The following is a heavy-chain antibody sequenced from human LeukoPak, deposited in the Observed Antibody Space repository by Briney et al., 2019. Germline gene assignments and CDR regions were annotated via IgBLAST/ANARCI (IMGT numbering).Heavy chain of an antibody. D-gene: IGHD6-19*01. Sequence: PGGSLRLSCAASGFTVSSNYMTWVRQAPGKGLEWVSYISSSSSTIYYADSVKGRFTISRDNAKNSLYLQMNSLRDEDTAVYYCARDLGFIAVAGRDYWGQGTLVTVSS. CDR1: GFTVSSNY. J-gene: IGHJ4*02. CDR3: ARDLGFIAVAGRDY. V-gene: IGHV3-48*02. CDR2: ISSSSSTI.